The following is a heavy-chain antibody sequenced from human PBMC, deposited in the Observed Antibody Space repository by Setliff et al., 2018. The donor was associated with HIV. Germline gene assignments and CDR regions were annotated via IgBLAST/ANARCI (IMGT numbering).Heavy chain of an antibody. CDR2: MHTSGST. CDR3: AREECTSWPRVHY. V-gene: IGHV4-61*02. CDR1: GGSISFGCYY. D-gene: IGHD6-13*01. J-gene: IGHJ4*02. Sequence: KTSETLSLTCTVSGGSISFGCYYWSWIRQPAGKGLEWIGRMHTSGSTSYSPSLKSRVTISIDTSKNQFSLELTSLIAADTAVYYCAREECTSWPRVHYWGQGALVTVSS.